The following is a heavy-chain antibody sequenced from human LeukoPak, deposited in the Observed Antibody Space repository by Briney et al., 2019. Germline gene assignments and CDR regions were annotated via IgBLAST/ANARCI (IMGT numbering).Heavy chain of an antibody. CDR1: GFTFSSYG. J-gene: IGHJ4*02. D-gene: IGHD3-16*02. CDR2: ISGSGGST. CDR3: AKVGDYVWGSYRWYYFDY. Sequence: AGGSLRLSCAASGFTFSSYGMSWVRQAPGKGLEWVSAISGSGGSTYYADSVKGRFTISRDNSKNTLYLQMNSLRAEDTAVYYCAKVGDYVWGSYRWYYFDYWGQGTLVTVSS. V-gene: IGHV3-23*01.